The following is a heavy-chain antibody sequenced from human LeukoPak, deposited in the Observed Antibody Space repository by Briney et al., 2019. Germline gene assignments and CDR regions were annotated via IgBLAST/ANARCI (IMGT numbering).Heavy chain of an antibody. V-gene: IGHV3-33*01. J-gene: IGHJ4*02. Sequence: GGSLRLSCAASGFTFSSYGMHWVRQAPGKGLEWVAVIWYDGSNKYYADSVKGRFTISRDNSKNTLYLQMNSLRAEDTAVYYCAREPGGGGSYDFDYWGQGTLVTVSS. CDR3: AREPGGGGSYDFDY. CDR2: IWYDGSNK. CDR1: GFTFSSYG. D-gene: IGHD1-26*01.